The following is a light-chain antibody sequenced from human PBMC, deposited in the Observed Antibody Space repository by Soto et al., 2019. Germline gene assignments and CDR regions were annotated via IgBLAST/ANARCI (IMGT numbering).Light chain of an antibody. CDR3: QQYGTSLYT. J-gene: IGKJ2*01. V-gene: IGKV3-20*01. CDR2: GAF. CDR1: QSISSSY. Sequence: EIVLTQSPGTLSLSPGERATLSCRASQSISSSYLAWYQQKPGQAPRLLIYGAFSRATDIPDRFSGSSSGTDFTLTISRLEPEDFAVYYYQQYGTSLYTFGQGTKLEIK.